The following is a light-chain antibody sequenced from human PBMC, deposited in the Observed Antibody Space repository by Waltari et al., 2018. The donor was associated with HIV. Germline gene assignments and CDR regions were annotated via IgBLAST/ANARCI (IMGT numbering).Light chain of an antibody. CDR1: SSDVGSYSY. CDR3: NSYTSISTWV. V-gene: IGLV2-14*01. Sequence: QSALTHPASVSGSPGQSIPISCTGTSSDVGSYSYFSWYPQHPGKAPKLMIYEVSNRPAGVSHRFSGSKSGNTASLTISGLQPEDEADYYCNSYTSISTWVFGGGTKLTVL. CDR2: EVS. J-gene: IGLJ3*02.